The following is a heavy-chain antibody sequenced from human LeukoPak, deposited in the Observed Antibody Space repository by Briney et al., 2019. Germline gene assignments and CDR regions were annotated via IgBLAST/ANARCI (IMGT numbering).Heavy chain of an antibody. V-gene: IGHV6-1*01. D-gene: IGHD1-26*01. Sequence: PSQTLSLTCAISGDSFSSNSAIWHWIRQSPSRGIEWLGRTYYRSKWYNDYGVSVKSRMTINPDTSKNQFSLQLNSVTPEDTAVYYSARGPSGVYGYFHYWGQGTLVTVSS. CDR1: GDSFSSNSAI. CDR2: TYYRSKWYN. CDR3: ARGPSGVYGYFHY. J-gene: IGHJ4*02.